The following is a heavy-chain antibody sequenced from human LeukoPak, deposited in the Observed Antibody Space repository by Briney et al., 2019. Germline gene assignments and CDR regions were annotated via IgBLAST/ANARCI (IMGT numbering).Heavy chain of an antibody. CDR2: INPNTGGT. V-gene: IGHV1-2*06. CDR3: ARGPYYDLPTGAFDN. D-gene: IGHD3-3*01. CDR1: GGTFSSYA. Sequence: ASVKVSCKASGGTFSSYAISWVRQAPGQGLEWMGRINPNTGGTNYAQNFQDRVTMTRDTSISTAYMELSRLRSDDTAVYYCARGPYYDLPTGAFDNWGQGTMVTVSS. J-gene: IGHJ3*02.